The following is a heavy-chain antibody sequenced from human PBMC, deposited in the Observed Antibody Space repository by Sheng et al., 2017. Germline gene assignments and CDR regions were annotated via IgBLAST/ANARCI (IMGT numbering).Heavy chain of an antibody. J-gene: IGHJ4*02. D-gene: IGHD3-22*01. CDR2: IFYNGGT. CDR1: GGSISSSNYY. Sequence: QLQLQESGPGLVKPSEILSLTCTVSGGSISSSNYYWGWIRQPPGKGLEWIATIFYNGGTQYNPSLKSRVTISVDTSKNQFSLKLSSVTAADTAVYYCARELRYLESSASVGGYWGQGTLVTVSS. CDR3: ARELRYLESSASVGGY. V-gene: IGHV4-39*07.